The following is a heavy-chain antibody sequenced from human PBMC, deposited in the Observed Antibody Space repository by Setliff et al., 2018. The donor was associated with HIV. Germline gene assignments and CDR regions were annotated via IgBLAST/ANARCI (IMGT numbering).Heavy chain of an antibody. J-gene: IGHJ4*02. CDR1: GFTFDDYA. D-gene: IGHD3-16*01. V-gene: IGHV3-9*01. CDR2: ITWNSGSI. CDR3: AAVPWGHSSLIIDH. Sequence: GGSLRLSCAASGFTFDDYAMHWVRQAPGKGLEWVSGITWNSGSIAYADSVKGRFTISRDNAKNTVYLQMNSLRVEDTAVYYCAAVPWGHSSLIIDHWGQGTPVTVSS.